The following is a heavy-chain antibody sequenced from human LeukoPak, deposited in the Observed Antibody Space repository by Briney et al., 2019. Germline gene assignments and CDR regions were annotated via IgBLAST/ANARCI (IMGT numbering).Heavy chain of an antibody. Sequence: GGSLRLSCAASGITFSSYAMSWVRQAPGKGLEWVSAISGSGGSTYYADSVKGRFTISRDNSKNTLYLQMNSLRAEDTAVYYCAKHYDSSGYYPPYYFDCWGQGTLVTVSS. CDR3: AKHYDSSGYYPPYYFDC. CDR2: ISGSGGST. D-gene: IGHD3-22*01. CDR1: GITFSSYA. V-gene: IGHV3-23*01. J-gene: IGHJ4*02.